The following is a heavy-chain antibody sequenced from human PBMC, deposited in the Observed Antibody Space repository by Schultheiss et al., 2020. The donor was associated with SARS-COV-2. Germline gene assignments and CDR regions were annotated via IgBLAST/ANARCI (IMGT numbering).Heavy chain of an antibody. Sequence: GGSLRLSCAASGFTFSGSAMHWVRQASGKGLEWVGRIRSKANSYATAYAASVKGRFTISRDDSKNTVYLQMNSLKTEDTAVYYCTRHLSRFGEDYWGQGTLVTVSS. CDR3: TRHLSRFGEDY. D-gene: IGHD3-10*01. CDR1: GFTFSGSA. V-gene: IGHV3-73*01. CDR2: IRSKANSYAT. J-gene: IGHJ4*02.